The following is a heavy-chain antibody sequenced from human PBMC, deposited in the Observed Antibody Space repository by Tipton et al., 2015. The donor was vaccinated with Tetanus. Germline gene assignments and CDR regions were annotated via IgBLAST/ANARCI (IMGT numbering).Heavy chain of an antibody. CDR3: ARANFDFSKKGPFDS. J-gene: IGHJ4*02. CDR2: VYYNGNT. CDR1: GGSISGSY. Sequence: LRLSCTVSGGSISGSYWNWIRQPPGKGLEWIGYVYYNGNTHYNPALKSRVTISVDTSKNQFSLKLASVTAADTAVYFCARANFDFSKKGPFDSWGQGILVIVSA. V-gene: IGHV4-59*01. D-gene: IGHD3-3*01.